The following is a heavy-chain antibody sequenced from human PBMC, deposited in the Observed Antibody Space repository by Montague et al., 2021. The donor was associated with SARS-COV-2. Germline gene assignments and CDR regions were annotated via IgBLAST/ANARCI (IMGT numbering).Heavy chain of an antibody. V-gene: IGHV4-4*09. D-gene: IGHD3-22*01. J-gene: IGHJ2*01. CDR2: ISSNGKT. Sequence: SETLSLTCTVSGGPINDHYRRSIRQSPGKGLEWIGYISSNGKTNYNPSLKCRVTLSADASRNEFSLKLDSVTAADTAVYFCARRGYYDSAGYHWHLDLWGRGMLVTVSS. CDR1: GGPINDHY. CDR3: ARRGYYDSAGYHWHLDL.